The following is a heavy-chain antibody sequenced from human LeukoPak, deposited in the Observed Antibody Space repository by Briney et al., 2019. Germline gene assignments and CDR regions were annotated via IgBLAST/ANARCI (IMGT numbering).Heavy chain of an antibody. CDR2: IYYSGST. CDR1: GGSISSYY. V-gene: IGHV4-59*01. J-gene: IGHJ3*02. Sequence: SETLSLTCTVSGGSISSYYWSWIRQPPGKGREWIGYIYYSGSTNYNPSLKSRVTISVDTSKNQFSLKLSSVTAADTAVYYCASYYDSSGYADAFDIWGQGTMVTVSS. CDR3: ASYYDSSGYADAFDI. D-gene: IGHD3-22*01.